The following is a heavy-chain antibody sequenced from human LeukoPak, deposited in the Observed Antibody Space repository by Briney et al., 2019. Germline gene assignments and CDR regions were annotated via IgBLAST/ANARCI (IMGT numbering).Heavy chain of an antibody. CDR1: GFSFSQYR. J-gene: IGHJ4*02. V-gene: IGHV3-7*01. CDR3: SRSLEY. CDR2: INQDGSDK. Sequence: PGGSLRLSCTASGFSFSQYRMDWVRQAPGKGLEWVANINQDGSDKYYVDSVKGRFTISRDNTKNSLSLRMDSLRDDDTAVYYCSRSLEYWGRGTLVTVSS.